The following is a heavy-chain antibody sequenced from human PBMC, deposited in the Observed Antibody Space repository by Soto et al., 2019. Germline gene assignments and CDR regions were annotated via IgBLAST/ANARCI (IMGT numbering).Heavy chain of an antibody. CDR2: INPESTTL. Sequence: GGSLRLSCTASEITLNIYWMHWIRQAPGKGLVWVSRINPESTTLTYADSVTGRFTISRDNSKNTLYLQMNSLRAEDTAVYYCANPPEGYYYDSSGYYFPWWGQGTLVTVSS. D-gene: IGHD3-22*01. J-gene: IGHJ4*02. V-gene: IGHV3-74*01. CDR3: ANPPEGYYYDSSGYYFPW. CDR1: EITLNIYW.